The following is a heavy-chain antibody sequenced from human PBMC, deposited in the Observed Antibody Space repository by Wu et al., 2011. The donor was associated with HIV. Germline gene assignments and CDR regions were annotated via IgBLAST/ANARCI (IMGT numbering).Heavy chain of an antibody. CDR2: VDPEDGET. V-gene: IGHV1-69-2*01. D-gene: IGHD2-2*01. CDR1: GYTFTDYY. J-gene: IGHJ4*02. CDR3: ATWSGTPDCSSTSCERNFDY. Sequence: EVQLVQSGAEVKKPGATVKISCKVSGYTFTDYYMHWVQQAPGKGLEWMGLVDPEDGETIYAEKFQGRVTITADTSTDTAYMELSSLRSEDTAVYYCATWSGTPDCSSTSCERNFDYWGQGTLVTVSS.